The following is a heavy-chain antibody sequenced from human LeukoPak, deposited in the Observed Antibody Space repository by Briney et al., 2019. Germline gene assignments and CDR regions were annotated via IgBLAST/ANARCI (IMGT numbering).Heavy chain of an antibody. J-gene: IGHJ6*03. D-gene: IGHD4-17*01. Sequence: GGSLRLSCAASGFTVSSNYMSWVRQAPGKGLEWVSVIYSGGSTYYADSVKGRFTISRDNSKNTLYLQMNSLRAGDTAVYYCARAMTTVTLYYYYYMDVWGKGTTVTVSS. CDR1: GFTVSSNY. CDR3: ARAMTTVTLYYYYYMDV. CDR2: IYSGGST. V-gene: IGHV3-53*01.